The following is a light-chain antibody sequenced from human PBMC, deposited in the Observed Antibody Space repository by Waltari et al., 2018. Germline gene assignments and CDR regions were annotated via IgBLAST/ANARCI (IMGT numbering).Light chain of an antibody. J-gene: IGKJ2*01. V-gene: IGKV3-15*01. Sequence: EIVMTQSPATLSVSPGDTATLSCRASQSVGSGLAWYQQKPGHAPRLLIYLTSTRATGIPARFSGSGFGTEFTLTISSLQSEDFAVYYCQQYNSWPPCVFGQGTKLEIK. CDR1: QSVGSG. CDR3: QQYNSWPPCV. CDR2: LTS.